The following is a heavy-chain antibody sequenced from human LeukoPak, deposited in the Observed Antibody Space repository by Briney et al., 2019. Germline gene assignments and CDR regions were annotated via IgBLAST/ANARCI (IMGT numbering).Heavy chain of an antibody. CDR2: INHSGST. V-gene: IGHV4-34*01. CDR3: ARDLKYYYGSGSPFDY. Sequence: SETLSLTCSVYGGSFSGYFWTYIRQPPGKGLEWIGEINHSGSTNYNPSLKSRVTISVDTSKNQFSLKLSSVTAADTAVYYCARDLKYYYGSGSPFDYWGQGTLVTVSS. J-gene: IGHJ4*02. CDR1: GGSFSGYF. D-gene: IGHD3-10*01.